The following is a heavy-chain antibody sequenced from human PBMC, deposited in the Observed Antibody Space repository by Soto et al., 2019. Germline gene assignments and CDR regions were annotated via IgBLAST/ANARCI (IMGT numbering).Heavy chain of an antibody. CDR2: ISGSGGST. CDR1: GGTFSSYA. D-gene: IGHD5-18*01. J-gene: IGHJ4*02. V-gene: IGHV3-23*04. CDR3: AKGVDTAR. Sequence: VQLVQSGAEVKKPGSSVKVSCKASGGTFSSYAISWVRQAPGKGLEWVSAISGSGGSTYYADSVKGRFTISRDNSKNTLYLQMNSLRAEDTAVYYCAKGVDTARWGQGTLVTVSS.